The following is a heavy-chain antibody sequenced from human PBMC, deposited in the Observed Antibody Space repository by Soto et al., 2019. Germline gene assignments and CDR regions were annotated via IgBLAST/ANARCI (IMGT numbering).Heavy chain of an antibody. J-gene: IGHJ4*02. D-gene: IGHD2-15*01. CDR1: GFTFSNYA. CDR3: ANRDRRRWSYFDY. V-gene: IGHV3-23*01. CDR2: ITGGGDTA. Sequence: EVQLLASGGGLVQPGGSLRLSCAASGFTFSNYAMTWVRQAPGRGLEWVSVITGGGDTAYYADSVNGRFTISRDNSQSTLYLQMDSRRAAGTARQYCANRDRRRWSYFDYCRQGTLVIVAS.